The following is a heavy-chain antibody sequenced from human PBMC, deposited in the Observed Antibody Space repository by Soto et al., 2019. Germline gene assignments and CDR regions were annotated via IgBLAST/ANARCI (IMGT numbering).Heavy chain of an antibody. J-gene: IGHJ5*02. Sequence: ASVKVSCKASGYTFTSYYMHWVRQAPGQGLEWMGIINPSGGSTSYAQKFQGRVTMTRNTSISTAYMELSSLRSEDTAVYYCALGRTIFGVESDWFDPWGQGTLVTVSS. V-gene: IGHV1-46*01. CDR1: GYTFTSYY. CDR2: INPSGGST. D-gene: IGHD3-3*01. CDR3: ALGRTIFGVESDWFDP.